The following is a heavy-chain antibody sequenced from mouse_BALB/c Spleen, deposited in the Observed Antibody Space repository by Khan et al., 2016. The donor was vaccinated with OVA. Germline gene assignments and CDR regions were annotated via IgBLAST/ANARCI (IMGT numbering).Heavy chain of an antibody. J-gene: IGHJ3*01. V-gene: IGHV1-77*01. CDR1: GYTFTDYY. CDR2: ISPGSGDT. D-gene: IGHD1-2*01. CDR3: ARRNYCGYTVAY. Sequence: QVQLQQSGAELARPGASVKLSCKASGYTFTDYYINWVKQRIGQGLEWIGEISPGSGDTYYNERFKGKATLTADKSSSTAYMQLSSLISDASAVYFCARRNYCGYTVAYWGQGTLVTVSA.